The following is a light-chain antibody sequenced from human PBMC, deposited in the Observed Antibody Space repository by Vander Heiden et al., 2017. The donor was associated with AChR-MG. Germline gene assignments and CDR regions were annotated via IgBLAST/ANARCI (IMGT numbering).Light chain of an antibody. CDR1: GIGSKS. V-gene: IGLV3-21*02. CDR3: QVWDSGSDYV. J-gene: IGLJ1*01. CDR2: DDT. Sequence: YVLTQPPSVSVAPGQTARITCGGNGIGSKSVHWYQQKPGQTPVLVIYDDTDRPSGIPDRFSGCNSGNTATMTISTVEVGDEADYYCQVWDSGSDYVFGTGTKVTVL.